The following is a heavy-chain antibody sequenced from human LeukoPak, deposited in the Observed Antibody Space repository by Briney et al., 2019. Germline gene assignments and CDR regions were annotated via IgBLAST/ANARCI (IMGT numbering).Heavy chain of an antibody. D-gene: IGHD6-13*01. J-gene: IGHJ5*02. CDR2: ISSSSSYI. CDR1: GFTFSDYT. Sequence: PGGSLRLSCAASGFTFSDYTMNWVRQAPGKGLEWVSSISSSSSYIYYADSVKGRFTISRDNAKSSLYLQMNSLRAEDTAVYYCARGLIAAAGGPSWGQGTLVTVSS. V-gene: IGHV3-21*01. CDR3: ARGLIAAAGGPS.